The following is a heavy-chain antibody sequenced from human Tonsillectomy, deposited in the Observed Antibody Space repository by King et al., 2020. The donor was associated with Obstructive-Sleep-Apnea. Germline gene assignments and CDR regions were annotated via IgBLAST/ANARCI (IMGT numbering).Heavy chain of an antibody. Sequence: VQLQESGPGLVKPSETLSLTCTVSGGSISSYYWSWIRQPPGKGLEWIGYIYYSGSTNYNPSLKSRVTISVDTSKNQFSLKLSSVTAADTAVYYCARDGSGSYTWPPSPDAFDIWGQGTMVTVSS. V-gene: IGHV4-59*01. D-gene: IGHD1-26*01. J-gene: IGHJ3*02. CDR2: IYYSGST. CDR3: ARDGSGSYTWPPSPDAFDI. CDR1: GGSISSYY.